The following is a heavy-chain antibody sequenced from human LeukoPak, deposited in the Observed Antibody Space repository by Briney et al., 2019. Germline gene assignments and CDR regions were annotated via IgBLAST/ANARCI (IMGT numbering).Heavy chain of an antibody. CDR1: GFTFSTFG. CDR3: AKDLGVVGSYDY. J-gene: IGHJ4*01. V-gene: IGHV3-30*02. D-gene: IGHD3-10*01. Sequence: PGGSLRLSCAASGFTFSTFGMNWVRQAPDKGLEWVAFIQYDDSIEYYADSVKGRFTISRDNSKNTLYLQMNSLRGDDTAVYYCAKDLGVVGSYDYWGHGTLVTVSS. CDR2: IQYDDSIE.